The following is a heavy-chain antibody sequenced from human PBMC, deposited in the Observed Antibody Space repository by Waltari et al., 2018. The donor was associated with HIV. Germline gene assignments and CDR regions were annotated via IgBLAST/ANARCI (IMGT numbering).Heavy chain of an antibody. CDR1: GFTFTNCG. D-gene: IGHD6-13*01. V-gene: IGHV3-33*01. CDR2: IRYDGSNK. J-gene: IGHJ4*02. Sequence: QVQLVESGGGVVQPGTSLRLSCAASGFTFTNCGVHWVRQAPGKGLEWVTLIRYDGSNKYYADSVKGRFTISRDNSKNTLYLQMNSLRAEDTAVYYCARDAAPNSHTPSSSDVWGQGTLVTVSS. CDR3: ARDAAPNSHTPSSSDV.